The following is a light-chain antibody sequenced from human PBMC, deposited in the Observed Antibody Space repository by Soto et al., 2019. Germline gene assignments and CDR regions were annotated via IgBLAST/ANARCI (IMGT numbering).Light chain of an antibody. CDR1: QSVSSK. V-gene: IGKV3D-15*01. Sequence: ETVMTQSPATLSVSPGERATLSCRASQSVSSKLAWYQQKPGQAPRLLIYGASTRATGIPARFSGSGSGTEFTLSISSLQSEDFAVYYCQQYNNWPPITVGQGTRLEI. J-gene: IGKJ5*01. CDR3: QQYNNWPPIT. CDR2: GAS.